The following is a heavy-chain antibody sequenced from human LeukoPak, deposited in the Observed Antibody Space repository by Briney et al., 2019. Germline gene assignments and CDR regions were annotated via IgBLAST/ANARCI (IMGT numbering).Heavy chain of an antibody. Sequence: PSETLSLACTVSGGSISSSSHYWGWIRQPPGKGLEWIANIFHRGDTYYNPSLKSRATITVDTSKNQFSLRLSSVTAADTGVYYCARLVDYYDSRGYFDSWGQGTLVTVSS. CDR1: GGSISSSSHY. J-gene: IGHJ4*02. CDR2: IFHRGDT. D-gene: IGHD3-22*01. CDR3: ARLVDYYDSRGYFDS. V-gene: IGHV4-39*01.